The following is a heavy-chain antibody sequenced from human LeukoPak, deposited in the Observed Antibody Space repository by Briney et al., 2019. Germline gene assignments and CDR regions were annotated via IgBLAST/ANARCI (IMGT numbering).Heavy chain of an antibody. Sequence: PSETLSLTCTVSGGSISSYYWSWIRQPPGKGLEWIGYIYYSGSTNYNPSLKSRVTISVDTSKNQFSLKLSSVTAADTAVYYCARRKKSGSYYGRLGVFDIWGQGTMVTVSS. CDR1: GGSISSYY. CDR3: ARRKKSGSYYGRLGVFDI. D-gene: IGHD1-26*01. J-gene: IGHJ3*02. V-gene: IGHV4-59*08. CDR2: IYYSGST.